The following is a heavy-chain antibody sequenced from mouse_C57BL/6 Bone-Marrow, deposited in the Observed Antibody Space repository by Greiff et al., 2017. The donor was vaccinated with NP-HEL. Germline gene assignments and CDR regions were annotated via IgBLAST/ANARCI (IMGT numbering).Heavy chain of an antibody. V-gene: IGHV5-12*01. CDR2: ISNGGGST. D-gene: IGHD1-1*01. CDR3: ARHRGYYGSSPWFAY. J-gene: IGHJ3*01. Sequence: EVQRVESGGGLVQPGGSLKLSCAASGFTFSDYYMYWVRQTPEKRLEWVAYISNGGGSTYYPDTVKGRFTISRDNAKNTLYLQMSRLKSEDTAMYYCARHRGYYGSSPWFAYWGQGTLVTVSA. CDR1: GFTFSDYY.